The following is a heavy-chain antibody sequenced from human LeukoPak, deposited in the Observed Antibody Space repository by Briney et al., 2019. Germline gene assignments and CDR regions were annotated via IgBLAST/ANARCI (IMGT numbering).Heavy chain of an antibody. CDR3: ARAPTDDYGYYSFHY. V-gene: IGHV3-30-3*01. Sequence: GGSLRLSCAASGFTFSSYAMHWVREAPGKGLEWVAVISYDGSNKYYADSVKGRFTISRDNAKNSLYLQMNSLRAEDTAVYYCARAPTDDYGYYSFHYWGQGTLVTVSS. CDR1: GFTFSSYA. J-gene: IGHJ4*02. D-gene: IGHD4-17*01. CDR2: ISYDGSNK.